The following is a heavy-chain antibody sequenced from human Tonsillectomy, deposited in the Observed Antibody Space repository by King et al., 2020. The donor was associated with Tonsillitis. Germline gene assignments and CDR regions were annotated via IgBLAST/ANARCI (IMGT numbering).Heavy chain of an antibody. Sequence: QLQESGPGLVKPSQTLSLTCTVSGGSISSGDYYWSWIRQPPGKGLEWIGYIYYSGSTYYNPSLKSRVTISVDTSKNQFSLKLSSVTAADTAVYYCARCFNPYRFGLDYWGQGTLVTVSS. D-gene: IGHD3-10*01. V-gene: IGHV4-30-4*01. CDR1: GGSISSGDYY. J-gene: IGHJ4*02. CDR2: IYYSGST. CDR3: ARCFNPYRFGLDY.